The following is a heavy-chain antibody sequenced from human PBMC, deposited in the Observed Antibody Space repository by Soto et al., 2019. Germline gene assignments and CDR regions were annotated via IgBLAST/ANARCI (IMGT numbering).Heavy chain of an antibody. Sequence: PSETLSLTCSVSDDSINSDKYYWGWIRQPPGKDLEWMGSIYYRGNAYYNPSLQTRVTISLDKSKSQFSLKLNSVTAADSAVYFCARLEGLATISYYFDFWGPGALVTVSS. D-gene: IGHD3-9*01. V-gene: IGHV4-39*01. CDR2: IYYRGNA. J-gene: IGHJ4*02. CDR1: DDSINSDKYY. CDR3: ARLEGLATISYYFDF.